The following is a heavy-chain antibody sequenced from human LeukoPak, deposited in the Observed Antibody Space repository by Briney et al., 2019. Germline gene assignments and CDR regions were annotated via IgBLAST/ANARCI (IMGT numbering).Heavy chain of an antibody. V-gene: IGHV3-74*01. CDR3: ARDKGYDVDY. J-gene: IGHJ4*02. CDR2: INADGSST. Sequence: GGSLRLSCAASGFTFNNYWMHWVRQAPGKGLVWVSLINADGSSTSYADSVKGRFTISRDNAKNTLYLQMNSLRAEDTAVYYCARDKGYDVDYWGQGTLVTVSS. D-gene: IGHD5-12*01. CDR1: GFTFNNYW.